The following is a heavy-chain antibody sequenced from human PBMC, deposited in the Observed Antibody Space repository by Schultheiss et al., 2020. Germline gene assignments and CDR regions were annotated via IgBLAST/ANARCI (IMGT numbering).Heavy chain of an antibody. CDR3: AKKGDYFDY. V-gene: IGHV3-7*03. Sequence: GGSLRLSCAASGFTFSSYGMHWVRQAPGKGLEWVANIKQDGSEKYYVDSVKGRFTISRDNAKNSLYLQMNSLRAEDTAVYYCAKKGDYFDYWGQGTLVTVSS. CDR1: GFTFSSYG. D-gene: IGHD3-16*01. CDR2: IKQDGSEK. J-gene: IGHJ4*02.